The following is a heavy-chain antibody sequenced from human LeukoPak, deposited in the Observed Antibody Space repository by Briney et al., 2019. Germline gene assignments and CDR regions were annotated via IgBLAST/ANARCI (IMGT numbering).Heavy chain of an antibody. CDR3: ARYNYDFWSGYSKWFDP. CDR2: IYYSGST. V-gene: IGHV4-59*01. Sequence: PSETLSLTCSVSGDSISSYYWSWIRQPPGKGLEWIGYIYYSGSTNYNPSLKSRVTISVDTSKNQFSLKLSSVTAADTAVYYCARYNYDFWSGYSKWFDPWGQGTLVTVSS. J-gene: IGHJ5*02. D-gene: IGHD3-3*01. CDR1: GDSISSYY.